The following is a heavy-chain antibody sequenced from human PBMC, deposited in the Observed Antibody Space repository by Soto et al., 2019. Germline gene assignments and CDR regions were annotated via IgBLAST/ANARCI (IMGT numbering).Heavy chain of an antibody. CDR3: AKGWQGLSL. V-gene: IGHV3-23*01. J-gene: IGHJ4*02. CDR1: GFTFSSYA. D-gene: IGHD2-15*01. Sequence: LRLSCAASGFTFSSYAMSWVRQAPGKGLEWVSGISGSGDGTYYADSVKGRFTISRDNSKNTLYVQMNSLRAEDTAVYYCAKGWQGLSLWGQGTLVTVSS. CDR2: ISGSGDGT.